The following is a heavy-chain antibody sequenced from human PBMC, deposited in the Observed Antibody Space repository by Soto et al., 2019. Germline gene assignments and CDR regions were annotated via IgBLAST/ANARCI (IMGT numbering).Heavy chain of an antibody. CDR1: GGSFSGYY. J-gene: IGHJ5*02. V-gene: IGHV4-34*01. CDR2: INHSGST. D-gene: IGHD6-6*01. CDR3: ASLAPEGPVSSLWFDP. Sequence: QVHLQQWGAGLLKPSETLSLTCAVYGGSFSGYYWSWIRQPPGKGLEWIGEINHSGSTNYNPSLKSRVPISVDTSKNQFSLKLSSVTAADTAVYYCASLAPEGPVSSLWFDPWGQGTLVTVSS.